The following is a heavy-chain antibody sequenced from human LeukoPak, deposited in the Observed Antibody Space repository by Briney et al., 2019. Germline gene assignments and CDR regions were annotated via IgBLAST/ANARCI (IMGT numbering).Heavy chain of an antibody. CDR3: ARDYGGNNDY. CDR2: IYHSGST. J-gene: IGHJ4*02. Sequence: SETLSLTCTVSGGSISSGGYYWSWIRQPPGKGLEWIGYIYHSGSTYYNPSLKSRVTISVDRSKNQFSLKLSSVTAADTAVYYCARDYGGNNDYWGQGTLVTVSS. CDR1: GGSISSGGYY. D-gene: IGHD4-23*01. V-gene: IGHV4-30-2*01.